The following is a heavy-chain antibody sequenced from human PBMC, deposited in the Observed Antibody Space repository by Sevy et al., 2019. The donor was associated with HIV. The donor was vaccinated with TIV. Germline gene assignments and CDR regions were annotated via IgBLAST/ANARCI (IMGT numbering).Heavy chain of an antibody. CDR3: ARAPTVVVITTFYYYGMDV. CDR1: GFTFSSYS. Sequence: GGSLRLSCAASGFTFSSYSMNWVRQAPGKGLEWVSYISSSSSTIYYADSVKGRFTISRDNAKNSLYQQMNSLRDEDTAVYYCARAPTVVVITTFYYYGMDVWGQGTTVTVSS. CDR2: ISSSSSTI. D-gene: IGHD3-22*01. J-gene: IGHJ6*02. V-gene: IGHV3-48*02.